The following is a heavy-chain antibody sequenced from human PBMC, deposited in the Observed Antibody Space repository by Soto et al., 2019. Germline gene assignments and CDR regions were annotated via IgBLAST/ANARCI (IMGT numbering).Heavy chain of an antibody. V-gene: IGHV1-8*01. Sequence: QVQLVQSGAEVKKPGASVKVSCKASGYTFTTYDINWVRQDTGQGLEWVGWMNPKSGYTGFAQKFQGRVSMTRDTSISTAYMELSSRRSEATAVYYCVRVFGSIDYWGQGNMVTVSS. D-gene: IGHD2-21*01. CDR3: VRVFGSIDY. J-gene: IGHJ4*02. CDR2: MNPKSGYT. CDR1: GYTFTTYD.